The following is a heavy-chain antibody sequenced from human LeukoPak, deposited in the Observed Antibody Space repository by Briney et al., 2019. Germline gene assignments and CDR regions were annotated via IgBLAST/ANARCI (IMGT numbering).Heavy chain of an antibody. CDR1: GGSFSGYY. CDR3: ARGPRYSYGFRAFDI. D-gene: IGHD5-18*01. CDR2: INHSGST. J-gene: IGHJ3*02. Sequence: PSETLSLTCAVYGGSFSGYYWSWIRQPPGKGLEWIGEINHSGSTNYNPSLKSRVTISVDTSKNQFSLKLSSVTAADTAVYYCARGPRYSYGFRAFDIWGQGTMVTVSS. V-gene: IGHV4-34*01.